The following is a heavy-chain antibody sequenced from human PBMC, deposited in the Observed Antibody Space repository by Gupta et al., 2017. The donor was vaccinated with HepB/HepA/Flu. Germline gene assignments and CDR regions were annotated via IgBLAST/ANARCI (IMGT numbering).Heavy chain of an antibody. Sequence: VQLVQSGAEVKKPGASVKVSCKASGYTFTGYYMHWVRQAPGQGLEWMGWLNPNSGGTNYAQKFQGRVTMTRDTSISTAYMELSRLRSDDTAVYCCARWLIIGSNMLMDVWVKGSTVTVA. V-gene: IGHV1-2*02. CDR3: ARWLIIGSNMLMDV. CDR2: LNPNSGGT. CDR1: GYTFTGYY. D-gene: IGHD3-3*01. J-gene: IGHJ6*03.